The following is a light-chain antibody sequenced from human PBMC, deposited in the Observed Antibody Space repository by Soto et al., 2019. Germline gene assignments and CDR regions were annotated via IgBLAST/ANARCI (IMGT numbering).Light chain of an antibody. V-gene: IGKV1-5*03. CDR3: QHYNSYSEA. Sequence: DIQMTQSPSTLSGSVVDRVTIICRASQTISSWLARYQQKPGKAPKLLIYKASTLKSGVPSRFSGSGSGTEFTLTISSLQPDDFATYYCQHYNSYSEAFGQGTKVDIK. CDR1: QTISSW. J-gene: IGKJ1*01. CDR2: KAS.